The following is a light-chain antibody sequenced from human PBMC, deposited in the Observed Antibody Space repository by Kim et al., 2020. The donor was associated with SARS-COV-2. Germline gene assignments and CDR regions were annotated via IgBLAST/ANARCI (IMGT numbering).Light chain of an antibody. CDR2: ANK. Sequence: GQRVTIPCSGSSSNIGSNTVNWYQQLPGTAPKLLIYANKQRPSGVPDRFSASKSGTSASLAISGLQSDDEADYYCAVWDDSLNGWVFGGGTQLTVL. V-gene: IGLV1-44*01. CDR3: AVWDDSLNGWV. J-gene: IGLJ3*02. CDR1: SSNIGSNT.